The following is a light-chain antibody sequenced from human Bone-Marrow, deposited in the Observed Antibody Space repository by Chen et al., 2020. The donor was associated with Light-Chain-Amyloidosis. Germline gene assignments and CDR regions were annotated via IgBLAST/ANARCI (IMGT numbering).Light chain of an antibody. CDR2: RDT. V-gene: IGLV3-25*03. Sequence: SYELTQQPSVSVAPGPTARITCSGDDLPTKYAYWYKQKPGQAPVLVIHRDTERPSGISDRFSGSSSGTTATLTISGVQAEDEADYHCQSADSSGTYEVIFGGGTKLTVL. J-gene: IGLJ2*01. CDR3: QSADSSGTYEVI. CDR1: DLPTKY.